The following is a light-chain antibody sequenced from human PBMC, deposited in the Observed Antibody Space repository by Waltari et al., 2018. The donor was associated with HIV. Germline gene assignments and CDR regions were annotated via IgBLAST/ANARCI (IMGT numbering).Light chain of an antibody. J-gene: IGLJ2*01. CDR2: EVI. CDR3: SSHAGSKVV. CDR1: SSDVGGYNY. V-gene: IGLV2-8*01. Sequence: QSALTQPPSASGSPGQSVTLSCTGTSSDVGGYNYVSWHQQHPGKAPKLIIYEVIKRPSGLPDRFSGSKSGNTASLTVSGLQPEDEADYYCSSHAGSKVVFGGGTRLTVL.